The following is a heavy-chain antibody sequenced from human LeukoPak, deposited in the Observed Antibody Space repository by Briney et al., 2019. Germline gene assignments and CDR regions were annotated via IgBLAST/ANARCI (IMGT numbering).Heavy chain of an antibody. CDR2: ILYSGST. Sequence: PSETLSLTCTVSGGSISSSHHYWGWIRQPPGKGLEWIGNILYSGSTNYNPSLKSRVTISVHTSKNQFSLKLSSVTAADTADYYCVRRVAGSSYRDYWGQGTLVTVSS. J-gene: IGHJ4*02. CDR3: VRRVAGSSYRDY. CDR1: GGSISSSHHY. V-gene: IGHV4-39*01. D-gene: IGHD3-22*01.